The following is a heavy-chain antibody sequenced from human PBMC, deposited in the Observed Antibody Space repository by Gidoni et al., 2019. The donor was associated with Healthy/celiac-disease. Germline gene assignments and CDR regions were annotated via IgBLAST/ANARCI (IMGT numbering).Heavy chain of an antibody. CDR2: IYYSGST. CDR1: GGSISSYY. D-gene: IGHD5-12*01. Sequence: QVQLQESGPGLAKPSETLSLPCTVSGGSISSYYWSWIRQPPGKGLEWIGYIYYSGSTNYNPSLKSRVTISVDTSKSQFSLKLSSVTAADTAVYYCARGRLEASYYFDYWGQGTLVTVSS. J-gene: IGHJ4*02. CDR3: ARGRLEASYYFDY. V-gene: IGHV4-59*01.